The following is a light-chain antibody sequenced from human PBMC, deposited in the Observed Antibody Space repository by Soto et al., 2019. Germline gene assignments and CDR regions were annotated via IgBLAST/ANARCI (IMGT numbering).Light chain of an antibody. CDR3: QQYDDWLRLT. J-gene: IGKJ4*01. CDR2: GAS. CDR1: QSVSSN. V-gene: IGKV3-15*01. Sequence: EIVMTQSPATLSVAPGGRATFSCRASQSVSSNLAWYQQKPGQAPRLLIYGASIRATGIPARFSGSGSGTEFTLTISTLQSEDFAVYFCQQYDDWLRLTFGGGTKVDIK.